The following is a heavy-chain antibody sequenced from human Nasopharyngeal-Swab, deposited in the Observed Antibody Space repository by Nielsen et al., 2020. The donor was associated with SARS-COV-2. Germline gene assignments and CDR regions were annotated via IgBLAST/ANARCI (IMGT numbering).Heavy chain of an antibody. D-gene: IGHD2-8*01. CDR3: ARAEGGLYAPDY. CDR1: GFTFSSYA. Sequence: GGSLRLSCAASGFTFSSYAMSWVRQAPGKGLEWVSAISGSGGSTYYADSVKGRFTISRDNSKNTLYLQMNSPRAEDTAVYYCARAEGGLYAPDYWGQGTLVTVSS. J-gene: IGHJ4*02. CDR2: ISGSGGST. V-gene: IGHV3-23*01.